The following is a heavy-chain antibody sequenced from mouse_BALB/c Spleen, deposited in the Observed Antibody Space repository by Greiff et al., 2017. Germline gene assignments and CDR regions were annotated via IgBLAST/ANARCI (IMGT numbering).Heavy chain of an antibody. J-gene: IGHJ3*01. CDR2: IYPGGGYT. D-gene: IGHD2-2*01. CDR3: ARKVYYGCDGGFAY. Sequence: QVQLQQSGAELVRPGTSVKISCKASGYTFTNYWLGWVKQRPGHGLEWIGDIYPGGGYTNYNEKFKGKATLTADTSSSTAYMQLSSLTSEDSAVYFCARKVYYGCDGGFAYWGQGTLVTVSA. V-gene: IGHV1-63*02. CDR1: GYTFTNYW.